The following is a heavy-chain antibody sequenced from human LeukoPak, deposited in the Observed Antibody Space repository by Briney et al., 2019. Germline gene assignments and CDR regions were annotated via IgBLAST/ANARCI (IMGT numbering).Heavy chain of an antibody. CDR1: GGSFSGYY. CDR2: INHSGST. J-gene: IGHJ1*01. V-gene: IGHV4-34*01. Sequence: PSETLSLTXAVYGGSFSGYYWSWIRQPPGKGLEWIGEINHSGSTNYNPSLKSRVTISVDTSKNQFSLKLSSVTAADTAVYYCARRWYSSSWYAYFQHWGQGTLVTVSS. CDR3: ARRWYSSSWYAYFQH. D-gene: IGHD6-13*01.